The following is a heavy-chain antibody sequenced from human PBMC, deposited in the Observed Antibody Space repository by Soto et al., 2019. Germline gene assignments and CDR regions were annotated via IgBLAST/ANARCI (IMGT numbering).Heavy chain of an antibody. CDR2: INPSGDGT. Sequence: QVQLVQSGAEVKKPGASVKVSCKAFGYTFNAFYMHWVRQATGQGLEWMGVINPSGDGTSYAQKFYGRVSMTRDTSTSTVYMELSSLRSEDTAVYYCARVALGYDYADVWGQGTTVTVSS. V-gene: IGHV1-46*02. J-gene: IGHJ6*01. D-gene: IGHD4-17*01. CDR1: GYTFNAFY. CDR3: ARVALGYDYADV.